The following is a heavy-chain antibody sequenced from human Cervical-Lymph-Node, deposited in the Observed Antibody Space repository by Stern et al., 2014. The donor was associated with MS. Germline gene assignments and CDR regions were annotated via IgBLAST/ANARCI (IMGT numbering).Heavy chain of an antibody. V-gene: IGHV3-43D*03. J-gene: IGHJ6*02. CDR1: GFTFDDYA. CDR3: VKAGPNRYYYYYGMDV. Sequence: EVHLVESGGVVVQPGESLRLSCAASGFTFDDYAMHWVRQAPGKGLEWVSVINWDGGSPHYADSVKGRFTVSRDNSKKSLYLQMNSLRVDDTALYYCVKAGPNRYYYYYGMDVWGQGTTVTVSS. CDR2: INWDGGSP. D-gene: IGHD3-16*01.